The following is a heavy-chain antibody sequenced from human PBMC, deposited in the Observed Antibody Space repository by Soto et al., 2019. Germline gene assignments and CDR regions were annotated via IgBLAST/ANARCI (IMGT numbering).Heavy chain of an antibody. D-gene: IGHD2-15*01. Sequence: AVGSLRLSCAASGFTFSSYAMHWVRQAPGKGLEWVAVISYDGSNKYYADSVKGRFTISRDNSKNTLYLQMNSLRAGDTAVYYCARVRKSGYCSGASCLYGMDVWGQGTTVTVSS. CDR2: ISYDGSNK. V-gene: IGHV3-30-3*01. CDR1: GFTFSSYA. CDR3: ARVRKSGYCSGASCLYGMDV. J-gene: IGHJ6*02.